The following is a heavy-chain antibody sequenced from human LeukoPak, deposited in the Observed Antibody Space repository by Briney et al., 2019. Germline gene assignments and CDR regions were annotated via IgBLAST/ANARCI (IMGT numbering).Heavy chain of an antibody. CDR2: INHSGST. V-gene: IGHV4-34*01. CDR3: ARHHYYYYYMDV. CDR1: GVSFSDYY. Sequence: SETLSLTCAVYGVSFSDYYWSWIRQPPGKGLEWIGEINHSGSTNYNPSLKSRVTISVDTSKNQFSLRLSSVTAADTAVYYCARHHYYYYYMDVWGKGTTVTISS. J-gene: IGHJ6*03.